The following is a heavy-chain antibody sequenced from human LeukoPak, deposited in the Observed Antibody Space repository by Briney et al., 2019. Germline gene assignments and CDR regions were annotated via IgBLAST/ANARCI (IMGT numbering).Heavy chain of an antibody. J-gene: IGHJ4*02. V-gene: IGHV4-34*01. Sequence: SETLSLTCAVYGGSFSGYYWSWIRQPPGKGLEWIGEINHSGSTNYNPSLKSRVTISVDTSKNQFSLKLSSVTAADTAVYYCARRIVGATSGSKYFDYWGQGTLVTVSS. D-gene: IGHD1-26*01. CDR2: INHSGST. CDR3: ARRIVGATSGSKYFDY. CDR1: GGSFSGYY.